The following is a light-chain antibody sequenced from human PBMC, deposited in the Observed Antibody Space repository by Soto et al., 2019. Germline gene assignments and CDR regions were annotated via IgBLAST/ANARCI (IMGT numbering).Light chain of an antibody. CDR1: ENVLDN. CDR2: AAS. Sequence: EIVLTQSPVTLSVSPGEGATLSCRASENVLDNVAWYQQKLGQGPRLLIYAASTRATGVPPRFSGNGAGTEFTLTISGLQSEDFAVYYCQQYGDWPPLTFGGGTKVEIK. J-gene: IGKJ4*01. V-gene: IGKV3-15*01. CDR3: QQYGDWPPLT.